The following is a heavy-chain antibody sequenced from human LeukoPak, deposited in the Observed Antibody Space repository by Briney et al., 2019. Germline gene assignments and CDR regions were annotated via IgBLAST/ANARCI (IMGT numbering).Heavy chain of an antibody. CDR3: AKGSGSYKPGDY. D-gene: IGHD3-10*01. CDR1: GGTFSSYA. V-gene: IGHV1-69*13. CDR2: IIPIFGTA. J-gene: IGHJ4*02. Sequence: SVKVSCKASGGTFSSYAISWVRQAPGQGLEWMGGIIPIFGTANYAQKFQGRVTITAGESTSTAYMELSSLRSEDTAMYYCAKGSGSYKPGDYWGQGTLVTVSS.